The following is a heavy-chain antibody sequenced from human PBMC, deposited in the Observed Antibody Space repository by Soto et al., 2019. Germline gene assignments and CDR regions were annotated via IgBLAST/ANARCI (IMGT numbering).Heavy chain of an antibody. D-gene: IGHD1-26*01. Sequence: QLQLQESGSGLVKPSQTLSLTCAVSGGSISSGGYSWSWIRQPSGKGLEWIGYIYHSGSTYYNPSLKSRVTISVDRSKNQFSLKLSSVTAADTAVYYCARAAGATGWFDPWGQGTLVTVSS. CDR2: IYHSGST. V-gene: IGHV4-30-2*01. J-gene: IGHJ5*02. CDR1: GGSISSGGYS. CDR3: ARAAGATGWFDP.